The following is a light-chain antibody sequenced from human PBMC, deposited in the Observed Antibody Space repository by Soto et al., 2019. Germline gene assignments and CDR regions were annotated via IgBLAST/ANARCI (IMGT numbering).Light chain of an antibody. Sequence: DIQMTQSPSSLSASVGDRVTITCRASQDIRSDLGWFQQKPGKAPKRLIYAASTMESGVPSRFSGSRAGTECTLTLSSLQPEDFATYYCLQHNSYPFTVGPGTKVDI. J-gene: IGKJ3*01. V-gene: IGKV1-17*01. CDR2: AAS. CDR3: LQHNSYPFT. CDR1: QDIRSD.